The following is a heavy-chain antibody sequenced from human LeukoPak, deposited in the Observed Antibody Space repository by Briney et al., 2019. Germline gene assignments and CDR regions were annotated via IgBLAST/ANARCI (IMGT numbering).Heavy chain of an antibody. V-gene: IGHV3-21*01. CDR1: GFTFGSYS. CDR3: ARGSPPGYLNWFDP. CDR2: ISSSSYI. D-gene: IGHD5-18*01. J-gene: IGHJ5*02. Sequence: GGSLRLSCAASGFTFGSYSMNWVRQAPGKGLEWVSSISSSSYIYYADSVKGRFTISRDNAKNSLYLQMNSLRAEDTAVYYCARGSPPGYLNWFDPWGQGTLVTVSS.